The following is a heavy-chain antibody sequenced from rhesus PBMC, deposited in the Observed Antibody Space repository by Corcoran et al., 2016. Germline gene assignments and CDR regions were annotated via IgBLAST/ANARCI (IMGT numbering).Heavy chain of an antibody. Sequence: QVQLVQSGAEVKKPGASVKVSCKASGFTFGSYAISWVRQAPGQGLEWMVVIIPLFGITNYPEKFQGRVTITADTSTSTAYMELSSLRSEDTAVYYCARGQTGVIIHFEFWGQGALVTVSS. J-gene: IGHJ1*01. CDR2: IIPLFGIT. D-gene: IGHD3-34*01. CDR3: ARGQTGVIIHFEF. CDR1: GFTFGSYA. V-gene: IGHV1-198*02.